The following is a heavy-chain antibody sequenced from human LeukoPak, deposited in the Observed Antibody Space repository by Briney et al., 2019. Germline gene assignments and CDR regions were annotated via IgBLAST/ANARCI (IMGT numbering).Heavy chain of an antibody. CDR2: INPSGGST. J-gene: IGHJ1*01. D-gene: IGHD3/OR15-3a*01. V-gene: IGHV1-46*01. CDR3: ARDRRSSGLGLDFQH. Sequence: GASVKVSCKASGYTFTSYYMHWVRQAPGQGLEWMGIINPSGGSTSYAQKFQGRVTMTRDTSTSTVYMELSSVRSEDTAVYYCARDRRSSGLGLDFQHWGQGTLVTVSS. CDR1: GYTFTSYY.